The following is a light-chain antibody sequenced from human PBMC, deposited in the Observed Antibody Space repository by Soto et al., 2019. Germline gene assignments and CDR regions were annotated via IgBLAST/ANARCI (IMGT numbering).Light chain of an antibody. CDR1: SSDVGSYNR. CDR3: SSYTSSREV. CDR2: EVS. J-gene: IGLJ2*01. Sequence: QPVLTQPPSVSGSPGQSVTISCTGTSSDVGSYNRVSWYQQPPGTAPKLMIYEVSNRPSGVPDRFSGSKSGNTASLTISGLQAEDEADYYCSSYTSSREVFGGGTKVTVL. V-gene: IGLV2-18*02.